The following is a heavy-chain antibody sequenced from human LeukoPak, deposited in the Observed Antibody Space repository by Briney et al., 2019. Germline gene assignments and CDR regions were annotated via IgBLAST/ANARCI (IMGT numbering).Heavy chain of an antibody. Sequence: GESLKISCKGSGYSFTDYWIGWVRQMPGKGLEWMGIIYPGDSDTRYSPSFQGQVTISADKSISTAYLQWSSLKASDTAMYYCARRSYYDSSGYASDYYYGMDVWGQGTTVTVSS. V-gene: IGHV5-51*01. J-gene: IGHJ6*02. CDR2: IYPGDSDT. CDR1: GYSFTDYW. CDR3: ARRSYYDSSGYASDYYYGMDV. D-gene: IGHD3-22*01.